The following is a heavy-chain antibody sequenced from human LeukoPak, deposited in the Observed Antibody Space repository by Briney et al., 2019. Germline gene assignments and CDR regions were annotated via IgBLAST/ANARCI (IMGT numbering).Heavy chain of an antibody. CDR1: GFTFSNYA. V-gene: IGHV3-23*01. D-gene: IGHD5-12*01. CDR3: AKGLSGYSGYDSDY. Sequence: GGSLRFSCAASGFTFSNYAMSWVRQAPGKGLEWVSGISGSGGRTYNADSVKGRFTISRDNSKNTLYLQMNSLRAEDTAVYYCAKGLSGYSGYDSDYWGQGTLVTVSS. CDR2: ISGSGGRT. J-gene: IGHJ4*02.